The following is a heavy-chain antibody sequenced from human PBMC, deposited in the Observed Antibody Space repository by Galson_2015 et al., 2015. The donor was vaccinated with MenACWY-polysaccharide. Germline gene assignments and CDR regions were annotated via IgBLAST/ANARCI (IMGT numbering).Heavy chain of an antibody. J-gene: IGHJ4*02. CDR1: GYTFTTYY. CDR3: AKVVAGSVAFDY. Sequence: SVKVSCKASGYTFTTYYMHWVRQAPGLGLESMGWINPNSGVTNYAQKFQGRVTMTRDTSVSTVYMELNRLRSDDTAIYYCAKVVAGSVAFDYWGQGTLATVSS. V-gene: IGHV1-2*02. CDR2: INPNSGVT. D-gene: IGHD6-19*01.